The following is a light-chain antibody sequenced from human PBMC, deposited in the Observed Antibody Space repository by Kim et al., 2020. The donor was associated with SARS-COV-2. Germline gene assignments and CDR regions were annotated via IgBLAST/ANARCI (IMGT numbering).Light chain of an antibody. V-gene: IGKV3-15*01. CDR1: QSVSSN. Sequence: EIVMAQSPATLSVSPGERATLSCRASQSVSSNLAWYQQKPGQAPRLLIYAASTRATGIPARFSGSGSGTQFILTIGSLQSEDFAVYYCHQYDYWPYTFGQGTKLEI. J-gene: IGKJ2*01. CDR2: AAS. CDR3: HQYDYWPYT.